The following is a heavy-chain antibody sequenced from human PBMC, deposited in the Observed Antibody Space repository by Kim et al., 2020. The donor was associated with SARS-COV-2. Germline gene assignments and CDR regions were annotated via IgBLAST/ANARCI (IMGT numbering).Heavy chain of an antibody. CDR2: ISSSSSYI. CDR1: GFTFSSYN. Sequence: GGSLRLSCAASGFTFSSYNMNWVRQAPGKGLEWVSSISSSSSYIYYADSVKGRFTISRDNAKNSLYLQMNSLRAEDTAVYYCASTPKGLVGPIDYWGQGTLVTVSS. V-gene: IGHV3-21*04. J-gene: IGHJ4*02. CDR3: ASTPKGLVGPIDY. D-gene: IGHD1-26*01.